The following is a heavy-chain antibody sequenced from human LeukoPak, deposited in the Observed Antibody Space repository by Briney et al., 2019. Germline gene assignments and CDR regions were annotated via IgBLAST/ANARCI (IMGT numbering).Heavy chain of an antibody. CDR1: GGSFTTHY. D-gene: IGHD3-22*01. Sequence: PSETLSLTCTVSGGSFTTHYWSWIRQPPGKGLEWIGYISYIGSTNYNPSLKSRVTISIDTSKNEVSLMLTPVTAADTAVYYCASDSISMNAFDAWGQGTLVTVSS. J-gene: IGHJ3*01. CDR3: ASDSISMNAFDA. V-gene: IGHV4-59*11. CDR2: ISYIGST.